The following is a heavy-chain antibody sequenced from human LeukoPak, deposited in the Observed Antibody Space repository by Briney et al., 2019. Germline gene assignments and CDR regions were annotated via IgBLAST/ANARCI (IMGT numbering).Heavy chain of an antibody. Sequence: ASVKVSCKASGYTFTNYGISWVRQAPGQGPEWMGWISAYNGNTNYAQKLQGRVTMTTDTSTSTAYMELRSLRSDDTAVYYCARVRCSGGSCYSNFDYWGQGTLVTVSS. CDR3: ARVRCSGGSCYSNFDY. J-gene: IGHJ4*02. D-gene: IGHD2-15*01. V-gene: IGHV1-18*01. CDR1: GYTFTNYG. CDR2: ISAYNGNT.